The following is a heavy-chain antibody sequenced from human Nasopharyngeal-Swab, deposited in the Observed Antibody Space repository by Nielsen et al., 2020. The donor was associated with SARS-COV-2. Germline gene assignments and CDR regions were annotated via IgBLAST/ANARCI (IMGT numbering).Heavy chain of an antibody. CDR1: GFTFSDFT. Sequence: GESLKISCAASGFTFSDFTMTWVRQAPGKGLDWASSISTSSRYIYYADSLKGRFTISRDNAKDSLYLQMNSLSAEDTAVYYCARGRYCSGTTCSFDYWGQGTLVTVSS. CDR2: ISTSSRYI. CDR3: ARGRYCSGTTCSFDY. D-gene: IGHD2-2*01. J-gene: IGHJ4*02. V-gene: IGHV3-21*01.